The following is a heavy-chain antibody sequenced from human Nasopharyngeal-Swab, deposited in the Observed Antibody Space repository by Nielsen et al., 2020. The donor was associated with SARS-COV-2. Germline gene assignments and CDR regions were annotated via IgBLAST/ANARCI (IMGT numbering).Heavy chain of an antibody. Sequence: ASVKVSCKVSGYTLTELSMHWVRQAPGKGLEWMGGFDPEDGETIYAQKFQGRVTMTEDTSTDTAYMELSSLRSEDTAVYYCATIYAIVEASGSFDYWGQGTLVTVSS. D-gene: IGHD1-26*01. CDR2: FDPEDGET. CDR3: ATIYAIVEASGSFDY. V-gene: IGHV1-24*01. CDR1: GYTLTELS. J-gene: IGHJ4*02.